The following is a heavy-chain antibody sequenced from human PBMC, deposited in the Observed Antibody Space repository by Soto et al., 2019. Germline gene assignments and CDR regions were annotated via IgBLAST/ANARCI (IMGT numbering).Heavy chain of an antibody. CDR1: GFTFSSYS. J-gene: IGHJ3*02. CDR3: ARDHDYGAHHDAFDI. V-gene: IGHV3-48*01. CDR2: ISSSSSTI. Sequence: GGSLRLSCAASGFTFSSYSMNWVRQAPGKGLEWVSYISSSSSTIYYADSVKGRFTISRDNAKNSLYLQMNSLRAEDTAVYYCARDHDYGAHHDAFDIWGQGTMVTVSS. D-gene: IGHD4-17*01.